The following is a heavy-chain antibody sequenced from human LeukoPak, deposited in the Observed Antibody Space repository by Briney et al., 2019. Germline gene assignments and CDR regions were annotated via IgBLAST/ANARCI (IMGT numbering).Heavy chain of an antibody. CDR1: EYRFANYW. D-gene: IGHD6-13*01. J-gene: IGHJ5*01. CDR2: IYPDDFDV. Sequence: GESLKISCKGSEYRFANYWIGWVRQMPGKGLEWLGIIYPDDFDVGYSPSLQGHVTISADKSVNTAYLQWSSLKASDTAMYYCARTPDPFTATWYWFDSWGQGTLVTVSS. CDR3: ARTPDPFTATWYWFDS. V-gene: IGHV5-51*03.